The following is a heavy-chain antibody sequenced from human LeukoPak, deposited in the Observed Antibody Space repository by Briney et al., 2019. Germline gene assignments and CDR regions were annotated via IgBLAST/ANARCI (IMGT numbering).Heavy chain of an antibody. CDR2: IKQDGSEK. D-gene: IGHD3-3*01. J-gene: IGHJ4*02. CDR3: ARDRDYDFWSGYCFDY. V-gene: IGHV3-7*01. CDR1: GFTFSSYW. Sequence: QSGGSLRLSCAASGFTFSSYWMSWVRQAPGKGLEWVANIKQDGSEKYYVDSVKGRFTISRDNAKNSLYLQMNSLRAEDTAVYYCARDRDYDFWSGYCFDYWGQGTLVTVSS.